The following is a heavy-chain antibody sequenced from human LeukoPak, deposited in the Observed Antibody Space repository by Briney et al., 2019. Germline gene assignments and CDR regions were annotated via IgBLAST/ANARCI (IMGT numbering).Heavy chain of an antibody. CDR2: INHSGST. CDR3: TRDRGSEGGFDY. V-gene: IGHV4-34*01. Sequence: SETLSLTCAVYGGSFSGYYWSWIRQPPGKGLEWIGEINHSGSTNYNPSLKSRVTISVDTSKNQFSLKLSSVTAADTAVYYCTRDRGSEGGFDYWGQGMLVTVSS. J-gene: IGHJ4*02. D-gene: IGHD3-16*01. CDR1: GGSFSGYY.